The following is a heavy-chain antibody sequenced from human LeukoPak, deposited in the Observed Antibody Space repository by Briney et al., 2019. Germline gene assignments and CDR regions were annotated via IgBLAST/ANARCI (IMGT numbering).Heavy chain of an antibody. CDR1: GFTFSSYG. D-gene: IGHD3-9*01. CDR2: ISGSSGST. CDR3: AKDGTLRYFDWLLSQHYYYYYMDV. Sequence: GGSLRLSCAASGFTFSSYGMSWVRQAPGKVLEWVSAISGSSGSTYYADSVKGRFTISRDNSKNTLYLQMNSLRAEDTAVYYCAKDGTLRYFDWLLSQHYYYYYMDVWGKGTTVTVSS. J-gene: IGHJ6*03. V-gene: IGHV3-23*01.